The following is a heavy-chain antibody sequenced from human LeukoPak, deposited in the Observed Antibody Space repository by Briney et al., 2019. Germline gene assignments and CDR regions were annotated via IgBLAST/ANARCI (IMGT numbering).Heavy chain of an antibody. CDR2: ISASGGLT. CDR1: GFTFNSYA. CDR3: AKDLRREWFGELSPIDY. Sequence: GGSLRLSCAASGFTFNSYAMSWVRQAPGKGLEWVSTISASGGLTYYADSVKGRFTISRDNSKNTLYLQMNSLRAEDTAVYYCAKDLRREWFGELSPIDYWGQGTLVTVSS. J-gene: IGHJ4*02. V-gene: IGHV3-23*01. D-gene: IGHD3-10*01.